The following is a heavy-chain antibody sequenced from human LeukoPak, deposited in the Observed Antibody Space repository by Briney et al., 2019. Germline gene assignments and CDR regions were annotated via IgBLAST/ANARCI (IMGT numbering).Heavy chain of an antibody. CDR2: IYSGGST. CDR3: ARLAPHYYYYYMDV. D-gene: IGHD3-3*02. Sequence: GGSLRLSCAASGFTVSSNYMSWVRQAPGKGLEWVSVIYSGGSTYYADSVKGRFTISRDNSKNTLYLQMNSLGAEDTAVYYCARLAPHYYYYYMDVWGKGTTVTVSS. CDR1: GFTVSSNY. V-gene: IGHV3-53*01. J-gene: IGHJ6*03.